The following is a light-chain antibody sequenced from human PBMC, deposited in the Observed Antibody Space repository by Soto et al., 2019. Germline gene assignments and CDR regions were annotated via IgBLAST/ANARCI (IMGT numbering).Light chain of an antibody. CDR3: QQFSSYPCT. Sequence: DIQMTQSPSTLSASVGDRVTITCRASRSISTWLAWYQQKPGKAPKLLIYDASTLESGVPSRFSASGSETEFTLTISSLQPDDFATYYCQQFSSYPCTFGQGTKLEI. J-gene: IGKJ2*02. V-gene: IGKV1-5*01. CDR2: DAS. CDR1: RSISTW.